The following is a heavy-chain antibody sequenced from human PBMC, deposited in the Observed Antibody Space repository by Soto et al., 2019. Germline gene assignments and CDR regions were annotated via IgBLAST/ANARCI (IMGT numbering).Heavy chain of an antibody. V-gene: IGHV1-3*01. CDR3: ARDGLPLGYCSGGSCRNWFDP. CDR1: GYTFTSYA. Sequence: ASVKVSCKASGYTFTSYAMHWVRQAPGQRLEWMGWINAGNGNTKYSQKFQGRVTITRDTSASTAYMELSSLGAEDTAVYYCARDGLPLGYCSGGSCRNWFDPWGQGTLVTVSS. D-gene: IGHD2-15*01. J-gene: IGHJ5*02. CDR2: INAGNGNT.